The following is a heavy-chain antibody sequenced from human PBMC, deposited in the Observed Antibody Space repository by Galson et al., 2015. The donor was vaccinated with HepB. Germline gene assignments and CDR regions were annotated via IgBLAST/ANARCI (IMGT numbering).Heavy chain of an antibody. V-gene: IGHV3-23*01. CDR2: ISGSGGST. CDR1: GFTFSSYA. CDR3: AKDWDYYYYYMDV. D-gene: IGHD1-26*01. J-gene: IGHJ6*03. Sequence: SVRLSCAASGFTFSSYAMSWVRQAPGKGLEWVSAISGSGGSTYYADSVKGRFTISRDNSKNTLYLQMNSLRAEDTAVYYCAKDWDYYYYYMDVWGKGTTVTVSS.